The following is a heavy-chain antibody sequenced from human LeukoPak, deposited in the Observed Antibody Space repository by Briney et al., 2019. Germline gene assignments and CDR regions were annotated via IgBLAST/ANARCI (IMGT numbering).Heavy chain of an antibody. CDR1: GFTFSSYE. D-gene: IGHD5-12*01. Sequence: GGSLRLSCAASGFTFSSYEMNWVRQAPGKGLEWVSYISSNGDTIYYADSVKGRFTISRDNAKRSLNLQMSSLRAEDTAVYYCAKSGYSGRWWFDPWGQGTLVTVSS. V-gene: IGHV3-48*03. CDR2: ISSNGDTI. CDR3: AKSGYSGRWWFDP. J-gene: IGHJ5*02.